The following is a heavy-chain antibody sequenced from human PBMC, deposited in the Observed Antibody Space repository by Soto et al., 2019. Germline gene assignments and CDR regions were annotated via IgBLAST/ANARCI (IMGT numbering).Heavy chain of an antibody. CDR1: GFTYSSYA. Sequence: EVHLLESGGDLVQPGESLRLSCAASGFTYSSYAMSWVRQAPGKGLEWVSTVTGSGGNTYYADSVKGRFTISRDNSKNTLYLQMNSLRAEDTAVYYCATRKDSSGNYGMDVWGQGTTVAVS. CDR2: VTGSGGNT. D-gene: IGHD3-10*01. J-gene: IGHJ6*02. V-gene: IGHV3-23*01. CDR3: ATRKDSSGNYGMDV.